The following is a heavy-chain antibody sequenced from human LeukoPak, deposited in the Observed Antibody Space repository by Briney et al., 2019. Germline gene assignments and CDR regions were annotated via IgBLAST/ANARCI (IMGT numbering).Heavy chain of an antibody. CDR3: ARLVCSTIPCYGKFYFDS. Sequence: GGSLRLSCAAAGFTFSDYWMSWVRQAPGKGLEWVSSITGSSDSIYYADSVKGRFTISRDNAKNSVYLQMNSLRAEDTAVYYCARLVCSTIPCYGKFYFDSWGQGTLVPVSS. D-gene: IGHD2-2*01. CDR1: GFTFSDYW. V-gene: IGHV3-21*01. J-gene: IGHJ4*02. CDR2: ITGSSDSI.